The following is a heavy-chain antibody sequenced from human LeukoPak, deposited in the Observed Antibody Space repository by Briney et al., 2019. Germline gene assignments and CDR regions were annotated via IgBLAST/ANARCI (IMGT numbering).Heavy chain of an antibody. CDR1: GYSFTSYW. CDR2: IYPGDSDT. Sequence: GESLKISCKGSGYSFTSYWIGWVRQVPGKGLEWMGIIYPGDSDTRYSPSFQGQVTISADKSISTAYLQWSSLKASDTAMYYCARALSGSYYAGVTLGFDYWGQGTLVTVSS. CDR3: ARALSGSYYAGVTLGFDY. V-gene: IGHV5-51*01. J-gene: IGHJ4*02. D-gene: IGHD1-26*01.